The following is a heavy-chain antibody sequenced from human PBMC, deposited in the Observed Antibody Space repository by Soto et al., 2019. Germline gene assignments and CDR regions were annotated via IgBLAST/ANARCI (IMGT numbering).Heavy chain of an antibody. CDR1: GYTFTTYG. CDR2: ISAYNGNT. Sequence: QVQLVQSGAEVKKPGASVKVSCKASGYTFTTYGISWVRQAPGQGLEWMGWISAYNGNTDYAQKFQGRVTMSTDTCRCNVYMELRSLRYDDTGVYYCARDSRIYDSSGLLFDYWGQGTLVTVSS. D-gene: IGHD3-22*01. CDR3: ARDSRIYDSSGLLFDY. V-gene: IGHV1-18*01. J-gene: IGHJ4*02.